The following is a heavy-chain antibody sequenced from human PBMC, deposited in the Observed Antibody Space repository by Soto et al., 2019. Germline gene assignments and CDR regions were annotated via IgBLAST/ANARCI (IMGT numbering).Heavy chain of an antibody. V-gene: IGHV1-18*04. D-gene: IGHD2-21*01. CDR1: GYRFTSSG. CDR2: ISAYNGNT. J-gene: IGHJ6*02. CDR3: ATDPYCGSAPGCSALDA. Sequence: QVHLVQSGGEVKKPGASVKVSCKASGYRFTSSGFSWVRQAPGQGLEWMGWISAYNGNTLYAQKFKGRVTMTTDTSTSTAYMELGSLRSDDTAVYYCATDPYCGSAPGCSALDAWGQGTSGTVSS.